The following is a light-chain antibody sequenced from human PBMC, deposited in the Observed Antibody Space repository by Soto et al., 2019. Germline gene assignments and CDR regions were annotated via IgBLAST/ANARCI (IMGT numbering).Light chain of an antibody. J-gene: IGKJ1*01. V-gene: IGKV1-39*01. Sequence: DIKMTLSPSSLSASIRDRVTITCRASQNINSYLNCYQQKSGKAPKLLIYVASTLQSGVPSRFSGSGSGTDFTLTISSLQPEDFATYYCQQSYNTLRPFGQGTNVDIK. CDR2: VAS. CDR3: QQSYNTLRP. CDR1: QNINSY.